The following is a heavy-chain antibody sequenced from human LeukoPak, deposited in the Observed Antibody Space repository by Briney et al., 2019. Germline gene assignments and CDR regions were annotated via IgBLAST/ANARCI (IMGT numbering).Heavy chain of an antibody. J-gene: IGHJ6*02. D-gene: IGHD3-9*01. CDR1: GYTFTSYG. Sequence: GASVKVSCKASGYTFTSYGISWVRQAPGQGLEWMGWISAYNGNTNYAQKLQGRVTMTTDTSTSTAYMELRSLRSDDTAVYYCARVGYSTYFDWYYYYYGMDVWGQGTTVTVSS. CDR2: ISAYNGNT. V-gene: IGHV1-18*01. CDR3: ARVGYSTYFDWYYYYYGMDV.